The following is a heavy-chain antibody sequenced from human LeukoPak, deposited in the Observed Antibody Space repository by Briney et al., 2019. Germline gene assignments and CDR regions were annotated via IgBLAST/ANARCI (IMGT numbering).Heavy chain of an antibody. Sequence: GGSLRLSCAASGFTFSSYWMSWVRQAPGMGLERVSSISSSSTYIYYADSVKGRFTISRDNAKNSLYLQMNSLRAEDTAVYYCARDWFHAIDYWGQGTLVTVSS. V-gene: IGHV3-21*01. CDR3: ARDWFHAIDY. J-gene: IGHJ4*02. CDR2: ISSSSTYI. D-gene: IGHD2/OR15-2a*01. CDR1: GFTFSSYW.